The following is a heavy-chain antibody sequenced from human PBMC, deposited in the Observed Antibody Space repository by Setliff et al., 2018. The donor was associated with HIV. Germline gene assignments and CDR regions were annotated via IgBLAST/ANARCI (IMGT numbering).Heavy chain of an antibody. CDR2: ISWDGGST. V-gene: IGHV3-43*01. Sequence: LRLSCAASGFTFSSYAMHWVRQAPGKGLEWVSLISWDGGSTYYADSVKGRFTISRDNSKNSLYLQMNSLRTEDTALYYCAKGGSSGYYQHIDYWGQGTLVTVSS. J-gene: IGHJ4*02. D-gene: IGHD3-22*01. CDR1: GFTFSSYA. CDR3: AKGGSSGYYQHIDY.